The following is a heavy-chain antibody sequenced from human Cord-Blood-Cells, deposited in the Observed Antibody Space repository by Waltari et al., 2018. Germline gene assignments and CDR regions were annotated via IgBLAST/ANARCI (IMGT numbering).Heavy chain of an antibody. V-gene: IGHV1-18*01. CDR3: ARGPAVVPAASHAFDI. D-gene: IGHD2-2*01. Sequence: QVQLVPPGAEVKKPGAIVKVSCKASGYTFTRCGLSLVAQAPGKGLEWMGWISAYNGNTNYAQKLQGRVTMTTDTSTSTAYMELRSLRSDDTAVYYCARGPAVVPAASHAFDIWGQGTMVTVSS. CDR2: ISAYNGNT. CDR1: GYTFTRCG. J-gene: IGHJ3*02.